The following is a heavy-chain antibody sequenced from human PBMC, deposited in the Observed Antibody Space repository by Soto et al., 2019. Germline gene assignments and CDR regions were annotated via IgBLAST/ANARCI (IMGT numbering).Heavy chain of an antibody. J-gene: IGHJ5*02. Sequence: PGESLKISCKASGYSFTSYWIAWVRQMPGKGLEWMGIIHPGDSDTRYSPSFQGQVTISADKSISTAYLQWSSLKASDTAMYYCARGTTGTTSRFDPWGQGTLVTVSS. V-gene: IGHV5-51*01. CDR2: IHPGDSDT. D-gene: IGHD1-1*01. CDR1: GYSFTSYW. CDR3: ARGTTGTTSRFDP.